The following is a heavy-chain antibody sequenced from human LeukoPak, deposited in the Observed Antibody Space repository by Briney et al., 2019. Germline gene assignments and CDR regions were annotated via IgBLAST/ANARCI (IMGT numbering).Heavy chain of an antibody. V-gene: IGHV3-53*01. CDR1: GFTVSSNY. Sequence: GGSLRLSCAASGFTVSSNYMSWVPQGPGKGLECVSVISNDGDTYYADSVKGRFTISRDTSKNTLSLQMNSLRAEDTAVYYCAGDKTTGGWYEFDYWGQGTLVTVSS. CDR2: ISNDGDT. D-gene: IGHD6-19*01. CDR3: AGDKTTGGWYEFDY. J-gene: IGHJ4*02.